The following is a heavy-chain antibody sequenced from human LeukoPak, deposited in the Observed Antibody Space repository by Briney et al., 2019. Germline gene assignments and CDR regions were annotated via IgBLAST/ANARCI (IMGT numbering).Heavy chain of an antibody. D-gene: IGHD7-27*01. J-gene: IGHJ4*02. CDR3: ARGAASTGDQRY. CDR2: IYHSGST. Sequence: PSETLSLTCTVSGGSISSGGYYWSWIRQPPGKGLEWIGYIYHSGSTYYNPSLKSRVTISVDRSKNQFSLKLSSVTAADTAVYYCARGAASTGDQRYWGQGTLVTVSS. V-gene: IGHV4-30-2*01. CDR1: GGSISSGGYY.